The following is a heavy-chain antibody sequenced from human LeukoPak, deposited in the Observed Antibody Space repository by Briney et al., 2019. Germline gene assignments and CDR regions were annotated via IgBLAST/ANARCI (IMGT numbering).Heavy chain of an antibody. CDR3: ARDMGNDRT. V-gene: IGHV3-7*01. CDR2: IGEDGSEK. J-gene: IGHJ5*02. Sequence: GGSLRLSCAASGFTFSSYWMTWVRQAPGKGLEWVANIGEDGSEKYYVDSVKGRYTISRDNAKNSLYLQVNSLRAEDTAGYYCARDMGNDRTWGQGTLVTVSS. CDR1: GFTFSSYW. D-gene: IGHD1-1*01.